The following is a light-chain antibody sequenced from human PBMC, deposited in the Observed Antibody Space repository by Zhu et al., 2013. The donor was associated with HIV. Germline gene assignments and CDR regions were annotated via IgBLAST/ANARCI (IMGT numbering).Light chain of an antibody. CDR2: EAS. V-gene: IGKV3D-20*02. Sequence: EIVLTQSPGTLSLSPGERATLSCRASQSVSSSYLAWYQQKPGQAPRLLIYEASKRATGIPARFSGSGSGTDFTLTISSLEPEDVATYYCQQRSEWWTFGQGTKMDIK. CDR3: QQRSEWWT. CDR1: QSVSSSY. J-gene: IGKJ1*01.